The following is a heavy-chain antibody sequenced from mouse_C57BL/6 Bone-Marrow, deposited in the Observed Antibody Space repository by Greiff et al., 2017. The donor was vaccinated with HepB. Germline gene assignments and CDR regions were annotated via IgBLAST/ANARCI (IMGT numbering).Heavy chain of an antibody. V-gene: IGHV14-3*01. CDR1: GFNIKNTY. Sequence: EVMLVESVAELVRPGASVKLSCTASGFNIKNTYMHWVKQRPEQGLEWIGRIDPANGNTKYAPKFQGKATITADTSSNTAYLQLSSLTSEDTAIYYCARRTYYGSSYWYFDVWGTGTTVTVSS. CDR3: ARRTYYGSSYWYFDV. CDR2: IDPANGNT. J-gene: IGHJ1*03. D-gene: IGHD1-1*01.